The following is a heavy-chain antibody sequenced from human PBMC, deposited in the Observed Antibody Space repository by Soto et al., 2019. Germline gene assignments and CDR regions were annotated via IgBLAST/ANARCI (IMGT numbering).Heavy chain of an antibody. CDR3: ARAVARWFGGPYYFDS. CDR2: IWYDGSKK. J-gene: IGHJ4*02. V-gene: IGHV3-33*01. CDR1: EFTFNNYD. D-gene: IGHD3-10*01. Sequence: QVQLVESGGGVVQTGRSLRLSCSASEFTFNNYDMHWVRQAPGKGLEWVALIWYDGSKKYYVDSVKGRFTISRDNSKNTLYLQMNSLRAEDTAVYYCARAVARWFGGPYYFDSWGQGTLVTVSS.